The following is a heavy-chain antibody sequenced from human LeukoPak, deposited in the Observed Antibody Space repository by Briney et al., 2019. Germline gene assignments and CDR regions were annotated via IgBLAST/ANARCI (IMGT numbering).Heavy chain of an antibody. CDR3: ARTNYYGSGSYGY. V-gene: IGHV4-34*01. J-gene: IGHJ4*02. CDR1: GGSFSGYY. CDR2: INHSGST. D-gene: IGHD3-10*01. Sequence: SETLSLTCAVYGGSFSGYYWSWIRQPPGKGLEWIGEINHSGSTNYNPSLESRVTISVDTSKNQFSLKLSSVTAADTAVYYCARTNYYGSGSYGYWGQGTLVTVSS.